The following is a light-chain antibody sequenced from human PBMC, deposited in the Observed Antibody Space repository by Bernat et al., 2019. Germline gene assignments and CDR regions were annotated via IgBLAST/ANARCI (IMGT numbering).Light chain of an antibody. V-gene: IGKV3-20*01. CDR1: QSVSSSY. J-gene: IGKJ1*01. Sequence: EIVLTQSPGTLSLSPGERATLSCRASQSVSSSYLAWYQQKPGQAPRILIYGASSRATGIPDRFSGSGSGTDFTLTISRLEPEDFAVYYCQQYGSSPSTVGQGTNVEIK. CDR3: QQYGSSPST. CDR2: GAS.